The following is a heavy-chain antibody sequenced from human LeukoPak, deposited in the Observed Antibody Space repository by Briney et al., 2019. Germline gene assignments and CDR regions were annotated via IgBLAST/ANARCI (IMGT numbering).Heavy chain of an antibody. V-gene: IGHV3-9*03. CDR1: GFTFDDYA. D-gene: IGHD3-3*01. CDR3: AKVSSFGVDDAFDI. J-gene: IGHJ3*02. CDR2: ISWNSGSI. Sequence: GGSLRLSCAASGFTFDDYAMHWVRHAPGKGLKWVSGISWNSGSIGYADSVKGRFTISRDNAKNSLYLQMNSLRAEDMALYYCAKVSSFGVDDAFDIWGQGTMVTVSS.